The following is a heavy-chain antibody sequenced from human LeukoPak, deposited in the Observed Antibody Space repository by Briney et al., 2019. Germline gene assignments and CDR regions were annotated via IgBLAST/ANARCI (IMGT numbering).Heavy chain of an antibody. CDR3: GTGGGIAVSHV. J-gene: IGHJ4*02. D-gene: IGHD6-19*01. CDR2: IYYDGTT. CDR1: GGSMSVGRSY. V-gene: IGHV4-39*07. Sequence: SETLSLTCTISGGSMSVGRSYWGWVRQPLGKGLEWIASIYYDGTTYYYPSLKSRVTISMDSSKNHFSLEVKSVTAADTAMYYCGTGGGIAVSHVWGQGIMVAVST.